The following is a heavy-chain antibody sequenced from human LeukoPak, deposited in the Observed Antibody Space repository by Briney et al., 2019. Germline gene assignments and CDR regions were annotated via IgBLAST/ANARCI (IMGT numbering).Heavy chain of an antibody. Sequence: SETLSLTCAVYGGSFGVYCWSWIRQPPGKGLEWIGEINHSGSTNYNPSLKSRVTISVDTSKNHFSLKLSSVTAADTAVYYCAGPGAGDLDYWGQGTLVTVSS. J-gene: IGHJ4*02. D-gene: IGHD3-10*01. CDR3: AGPGAGDLDY. CDR1: GGSFGVYC. CDR2: INHSGST. V-gene: IGHV4-34*01.